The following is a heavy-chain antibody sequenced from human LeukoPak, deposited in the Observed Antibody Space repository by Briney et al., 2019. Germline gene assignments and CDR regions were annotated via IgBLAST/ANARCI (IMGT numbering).Heavy chain of an antibody. D-gene: IGHD2-21*02. Sequence: ASVKVSCKASGYTFTDYYIHWVRQAPGQGLQWMGWINPSTGGTKYAENFQGRVTMTRDTSITTAYMELSRLTSDDTGVYYCARQYCGGDCYNPWGQGTLVIVAS. V-gene: IGHV1-2*02. CDR1: GYTFTDYY. J-gene: IGHJ5*02. CDR2: INPSTGGT. CDR3: ARQYCGGDCYNP.